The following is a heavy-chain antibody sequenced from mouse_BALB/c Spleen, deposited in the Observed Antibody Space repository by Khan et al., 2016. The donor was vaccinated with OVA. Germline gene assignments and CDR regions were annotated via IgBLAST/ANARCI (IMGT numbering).Heavy chain of an antibody. V-gene: IGHV9-3*02. CDR1: GYTFTDYG. CDR2: INPNTGES. D-gene: IGHD1-1*01. J-gene: IGHJ4*01. CDR3: ARDDYYGSAMRNVEQYALDY. Sequence: QIQLVQSGPELKKPGETVKISCKASGYTFTDYGMNWVKEAPGKGLKWMGWINPNTGESTFAEDFKGRVAFSLETSARTAYLQINNLKNEDSAIYFCARDDYYGSAMRNVEQYALDYWGQGTSVTVSS.